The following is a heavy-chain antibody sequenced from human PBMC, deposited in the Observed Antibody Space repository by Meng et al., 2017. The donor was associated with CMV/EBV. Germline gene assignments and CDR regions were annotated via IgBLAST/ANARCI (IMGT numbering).Heavy chain of an antibody. CDR1: GYSISSGYY. Sequence: GPLGLSSTVPGYSISSGYYWGWIRQPPGKGLEWIGSIYHSGSTYYNPSLKSRVTISVDTSKNQFSLKLSSVTAADTAVYYCARGTPGPWELLIEYYFDYWGQGTLVTVSS. CDR3: ARGTPGPWELLIEYYFDY. V-gene: IGHV4-38-2*02. CDR2: IYHSGST. J-gene: IGHJ4*02. D-gene: IGHD1-26*01.